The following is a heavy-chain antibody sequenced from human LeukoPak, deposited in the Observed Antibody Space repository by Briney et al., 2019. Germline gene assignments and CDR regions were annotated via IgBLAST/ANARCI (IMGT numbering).Heavy chain of an antibody. CDR3: ATDQGSGWPYYYYYGMDV. D-gene: IGHD6-19*01. V-gene: IGHV1-24*01. J-gene: IGHJ6*02. CDR2: FDPEDGET. Sequence: GASVKVSCKVSGYTLTELSMHWVRQAPGKGLEWMGGFDPEDGETIYAQKFQGRVTMTEDTSTDTACMELSSLRSEDTAVYYCATDQGSGWPYYYYYGMDVWGQGTTVTVSS. CDR1: GYTLTELS.